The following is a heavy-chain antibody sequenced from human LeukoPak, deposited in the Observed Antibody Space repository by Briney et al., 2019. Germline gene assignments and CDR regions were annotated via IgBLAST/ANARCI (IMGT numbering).Heavy chain of an antibody. CDR2: ISTSGGST. CDR3: AIMHRYYDGSGYWVQ. Sequence: ETLSLTCTVSGGSISPYYWSWIRQPPGKGLEWVSGISTSGGSTSYADSVKGRFTISRDNPRNTLYMQMNSLRDEDTAVYYCAIMHRYYDGSGYWVQWGQGTLVTVSS. V-gene: IGHV3-23*01. J-gene: IGHJ4*02. CDR1: GGSISPYY. D-gene: IGHD3-22*01.